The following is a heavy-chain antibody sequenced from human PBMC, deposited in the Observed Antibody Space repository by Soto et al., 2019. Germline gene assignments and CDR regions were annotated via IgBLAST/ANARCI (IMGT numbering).Heavy chain of an antibody. CDR3: TRAATGSYHAGY. V-gene: IGHV1-18*04. D-gene: IGHD3-10*01. J-gene: IGHJ4*02. Sequence: QVQLVQSGPEVKKPGASVRVSCMTSGYAFTSYGVNWVRQAPGQGLEWMGWIAPHSGRTTYLPKFQGRVTITADAATKTAYMELGRLSSDDTGIYFCTRAATGSYHAGYWGQGTVVTVSS. CDR1: GYAFTSYG. CDR2: IAPHSGRT.